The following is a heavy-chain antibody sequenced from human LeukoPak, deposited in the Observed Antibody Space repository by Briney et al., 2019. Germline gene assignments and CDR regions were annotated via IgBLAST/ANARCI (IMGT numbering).Heavy chain of an antibody. CDR1: GFTFRSYG. J-gene: IGHJ1*01. D-gene: IGHD3-22*01. CDR3: ATYYYDSGGFHFHH. V-gene: IGHV3-64*01. Sequence: PGWSLRLSCAASGFTFRSYGMHWVRQAPGKGLEYVSAISSNGGRTYYANSVKGRFTISRDNSRNTLYLQMGSLRAEDMAVYYCATYYYDSGGFHFHHWGQGTLVTVSS. CDR2: ISSNGGRT.